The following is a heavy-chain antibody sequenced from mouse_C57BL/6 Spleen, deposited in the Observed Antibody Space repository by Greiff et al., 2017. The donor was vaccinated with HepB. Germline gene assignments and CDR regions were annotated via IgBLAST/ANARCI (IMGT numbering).Heavy chain of an antibody. CDR1: GYAFSSSW. CDR3: ARYGSSLYFDY. CDR2: IYPGDGDT. Sequence: QVQLQQSGPELVKPGASVKISCKASGYAFSSSWMNWVKQRPGKGLEWIGRIYPGDGDTNYNGKFKGKATLTADKSSSTAYMQLSSLTSEDSAVYFCARYGSSLYFDYWGQGTTLTVSS. J-gene: IGHJ2*01. V-gene: IGHV1-82*01. D-gene: IGHD1-1*01.